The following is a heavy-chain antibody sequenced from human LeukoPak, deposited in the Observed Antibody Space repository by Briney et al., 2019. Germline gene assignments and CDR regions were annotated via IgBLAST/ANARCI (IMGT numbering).Heavy chain of an antibody. D-gene: IGHD3-22*01. CDR1: GGSISSYY. Sequence: SETLSLTCTVSGGSISSYYWSWIRQPPGKGLEWIGYIYYSGSTNYNPSLKSRVTISVDTSKNQFSLKLSSVTAADTAVYYCARGCYYDSSGYGYWGQGTLVTVSS. J-gene: IGHJ4*02. V-gene: IGHV4-59*08. CDR3: ARGCYYDSSGYGY. CDR2: IYYSGST.